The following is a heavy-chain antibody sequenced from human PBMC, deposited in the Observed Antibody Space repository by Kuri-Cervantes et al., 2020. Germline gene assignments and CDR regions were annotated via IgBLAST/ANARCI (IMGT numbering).Heavy chain of an antibody. CDR1: GFTFSSYG. Sequence: GGSLRLSCAASGFTFSSYGMHWVRQAPGKGLEWVAVISYDGSNKYYADSVKGRFTISRDNSKNTLYLQMNSLRAEDTAVYYCARDPSYHSSGYYYYYYGMDVWAKGPRSPSP. D-gene: IGHD3-22*01. V-gene: IGHV3-30*03. CDR2: ISYDGSNK. J-gene: IGHJ6*02. CDR3: ARDPSYHSSGYYYYYYGMDV.